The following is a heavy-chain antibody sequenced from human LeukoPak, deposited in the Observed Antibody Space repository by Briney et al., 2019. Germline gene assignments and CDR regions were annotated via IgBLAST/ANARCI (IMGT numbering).Heavy chain of an antibody. CDR1: GFTFSHYW. CDR2: IKQDGSEK. J-gene: IGHJ4*02. Sequence: TGGSLRLSCAASGFTFSHYWMTWVRQAPGKGLEWVANIKQDGSEKYYVDSVKGRFTISRDNAKNLLYLQMNSLRAEDTAVYYCASTQTSDYWGQGTLVTVSS. V-gene: IGHV3-7*01. CDR3: ASTQTSDY.